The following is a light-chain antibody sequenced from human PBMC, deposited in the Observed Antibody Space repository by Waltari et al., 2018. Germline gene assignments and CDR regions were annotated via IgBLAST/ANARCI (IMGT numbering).Light chain of an antibody. V-gene: IGLV2-14*03. J-gene: IGLJ1*01. CDR3: TSYTSRHSLV. CDR2: DVS. CDR1: RRDVGAYYW. Sequence: QSALTQPASVSGSPGQSLTISCTGTRRDVGAYYWVPWYHQHPGKAPKVVIFDVSYRPSGVSNRFSGSKSGNTASLTISGLQAEDEADYYCTSYTSRHSLVFGTGTKVTVL.